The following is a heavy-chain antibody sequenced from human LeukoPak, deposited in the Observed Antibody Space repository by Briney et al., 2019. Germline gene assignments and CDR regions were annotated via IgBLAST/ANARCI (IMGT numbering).Heavy chain of an antibody. J-gene: IGHJ3*02. D-gene: IGHD2-2*01. Sequence: SETLSLTCAVYGGSFSGYYWGWIRQPPGKGLGWIGSIYYSGSTYYNPSLKSRVTISVDTSKNQFSLKLSSVTAADTAVYYCARATLVVANDAFDIWGQGTMVTVSS. CDR2: IYYSGST. CDR3: ARATLVVANDAFDI. CDR1: GGSFSGYY. V-gene: IGHV4-34*09.